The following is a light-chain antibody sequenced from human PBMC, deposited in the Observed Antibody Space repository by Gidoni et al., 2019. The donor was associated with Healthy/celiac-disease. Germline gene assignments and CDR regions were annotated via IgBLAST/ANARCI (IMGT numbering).Light chain of an antibody. CDR3: QSADSSGTYHVV. CDR1: ALPKHY. CDR2: KDS. Sequence: SYELTQPPSVSVSPGQTARITCSGDALPKHYAYWYQQKPGQAPVLVIYKDSERPSGIPERFSGSSSGTTVTLTICGVQAEDEADYYCQSADSSGTYHVVFGGGTKLTVL. J-gene: IGLJ2*01. V-gene: IGLV3-25*03.